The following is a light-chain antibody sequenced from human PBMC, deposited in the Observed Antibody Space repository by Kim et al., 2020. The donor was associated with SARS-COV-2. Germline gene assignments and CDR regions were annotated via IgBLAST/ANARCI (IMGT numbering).Light chain of an antibody. CDR3: QQYNTYPGT. CDR2: KAS. Sequence: DIQMTQSPATLSASVGDRVTITCRASESISGWLAWYQQKPGKAPKLLINKASSLQSGVPSRFSGSGSGTEFTLTISSLQSDDFATYYRQQYNTYPGTFGQGTKVDIK. V-gene: IGKV1-5*03. J-gene: IGKJ1*01. CDR1: ESISGW.